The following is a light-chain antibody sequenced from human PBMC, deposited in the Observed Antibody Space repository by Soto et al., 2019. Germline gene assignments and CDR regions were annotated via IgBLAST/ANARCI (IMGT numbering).Light chain of an antibody. Sequence: DVQMTQSPSSLSSSVGDSLTLTCRASQTVTSYLNWYQQKPGKAPKLLIYAASTLQSGVPSRFSGSGSGTEFTLILFRLQPEDFATYYCQQSYRFPKTFGRGTKVDIK. CDR3: QQSYRFPKT. CDR2: AAS. V-gene: IGKV1-39*01. CDR1: QTVTSY. J-gene: IGKJ1*01.